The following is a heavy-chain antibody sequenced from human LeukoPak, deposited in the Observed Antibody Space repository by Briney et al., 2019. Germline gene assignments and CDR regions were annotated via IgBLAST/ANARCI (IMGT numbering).Heavy chain of an antibody. CDR2: INHSGST. D-gene: IGHD2-15*01. Sequence: PSETLSLTCTVSGGSISSSSYYWGWIRQPLGKGLEWIGEINHSGSTNYNPSLKSRVTISVDTSKNQFSLKLSSVTAADTAVYYCARGSGKYCSGGSCRRVYFDYWGQGTLVTVSS. CDR3: ARGSGKYCSGGSCRRVYFDY. CDR1: GGSISSSSYY. V-gene: IGHV4-39*07. J-gene: IGHJ4*02.